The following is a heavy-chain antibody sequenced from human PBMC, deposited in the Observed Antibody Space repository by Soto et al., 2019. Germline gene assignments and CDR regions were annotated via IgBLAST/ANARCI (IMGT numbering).Heavy chain of an antibody. V-gene: IGHV1-46*01. J-gene: IGHJ3*02. CDR1: GYTFTSYY. D-gene: IGHD6-6*01. Sequence: ASVKVSCTASGYTFTSYYMHWVRQAPGQGLEWMGIINPSGGSTSYAQKFQGRVTMTRDTSTSTVYMELSSLRSEDTAVYYCASSVPRGLRAASRPGYDAFESWGQGKIVT. CDR2: INPSGGST. CDR3: ASSVPRGLRAASRPGYDAFES.